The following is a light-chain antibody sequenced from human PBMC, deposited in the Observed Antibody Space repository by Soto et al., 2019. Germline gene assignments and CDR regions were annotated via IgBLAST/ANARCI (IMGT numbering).Light chain of an antibody. CDR3: QQADTFPIT. V-gene: IGKV1D-12*01. CDR1: QGISRS. Sequence: DIQMTQSPSSVSASVGHRGTISSEASQGISRSLAWYKQKPGKDPKLLIYAASSLQSGVPSRVSGSGFGTDLTLTISSLQPEDSEIYDCQQADTFPITFFQGTRLEIK. CDR2: AAS. J-gene: IGKJ5*01.